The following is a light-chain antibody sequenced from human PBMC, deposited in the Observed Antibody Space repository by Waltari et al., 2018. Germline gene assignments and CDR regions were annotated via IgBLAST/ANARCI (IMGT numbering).Light chain of an antibody. Sequence: QAALTQPRSVSGSPGQSVTIPCTGTSSDIGGYNYVSWYQQHPGTAPKLMIYEVSKRPSGVSDRFSGSKSGNTASLTISGLQAEDEADYYCSSYAGSNTYIFGAGTRLTVL. J-gene: IGLJ1*01. V-gene: IGLV2-11*01. CDR2: EVS. CDR3: SSYAGSNTYI. CDR1: SSDIGGYNY.